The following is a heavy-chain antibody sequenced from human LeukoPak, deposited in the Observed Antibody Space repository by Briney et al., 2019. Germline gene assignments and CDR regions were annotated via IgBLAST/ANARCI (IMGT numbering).Heavy chain of an antibody. Sequence: SETLSLTCTVSGGSISSYYWSWIRQPPGKGLEWIGYIYYSGSTNYNPSLKSRVTISVDTSKNQFSLKLSSLTAADTAVYYCARKLWFGDTGLLDAFDIWGQGTMVTVSS. CDR2: IYYSGST. D-gene: IGHD3-10*01. V-gene: IGHV4-59*01. J-gene: IGHJ3*02. CDR1: GGSISSYY. CDR3: ARKLWFGDTGLLDAFDI.